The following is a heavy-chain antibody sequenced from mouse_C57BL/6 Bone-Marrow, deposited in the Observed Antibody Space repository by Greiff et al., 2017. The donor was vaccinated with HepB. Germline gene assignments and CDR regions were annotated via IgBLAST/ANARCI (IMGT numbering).Heavy chain of an antibody. CDR3: TRRSTMITTCGYYFDY. Sequence: VHLVESGAELVRPGASVTLSCKASGYTFTDYEMHWVKQTPVHGLEWIGAIDPETGGTAYNQKFKGKAILTADKSSSTAYMELRSLTSEDSAVYYCTRRSTMITTCGYYFDYWGQGTTLTVSS. D-gene: IGHD2-4*01. J-gene: IGHJ2*01. V-gene: IGHV1-15*01. CDR1: GYTFTDYE. CDR2: IDPETGGT.